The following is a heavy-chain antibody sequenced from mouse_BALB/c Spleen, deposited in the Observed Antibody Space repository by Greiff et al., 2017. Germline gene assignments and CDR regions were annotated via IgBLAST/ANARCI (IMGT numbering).Heavy chain of an antibody. D-gene: IGHD1-1*01. J-gene: IGHJ3*01. CDR2: ISYSGST. V-gene: IGHV3-2*02. Sequence: VQLQQSGPGLVKPSQSLSLTCTVTGYSITSDYAWNWIRQFPGNKLEWMGYISYSGSTSYNPSLKSRISITRDTSKNQFFLQLNSVTTEDTATYYCARAGTTVVEYWGQGTLVTVSA. CDR3: ARAGTTVVEY. CDR1: GYSITSDYA.